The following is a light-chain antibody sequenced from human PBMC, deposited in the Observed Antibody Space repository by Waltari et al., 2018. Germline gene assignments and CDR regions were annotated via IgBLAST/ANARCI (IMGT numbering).Light chain of an antibody. Sequence: QMTQSPSSLSASIGDRITITNRARQSINTYLNWYQQKPGKAPNLLIFAASSLQSGVPARFSGNGSATAFTLTIRSLQPEDVATYYCQQSYIVPPWTFAQGTKLEIK. CDR3: QQSYIVPPWT. CDR2: AAS. J-gene: IGKJ2*02. CDR1: QSINTY. V-gene: IGKV1-39*01.